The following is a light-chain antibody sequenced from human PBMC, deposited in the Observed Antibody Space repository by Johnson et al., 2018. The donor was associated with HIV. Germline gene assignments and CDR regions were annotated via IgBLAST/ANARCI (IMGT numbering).Light chain of an antibody. V-gene: IGLV1-51*01. CDR3: GAWHTSLSAGGV. CDR1: SSNIGNNY. CDR2: DNN. Sequence: QSVLTQPPSVSAAPGQKVTISCSGSSSNIGNNYVSWYQQLPGTAPKLLIYDNNERPSGIPDRFSGSKSGTSATLGIPGLQTEDEADYYCGAWHTSLSAGGVFGTGTKVTVL. J-gene: IGLJ1*01.